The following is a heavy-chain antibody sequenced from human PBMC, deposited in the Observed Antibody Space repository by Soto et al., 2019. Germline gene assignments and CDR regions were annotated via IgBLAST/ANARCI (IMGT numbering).Heavy chain of an antibody. CDR2: ISAHNGNT. D-gene: IGHD1-1*01. CDR3: ARXRYGDY. J-gene: IGHJ4*02. V-gene: IGHV1-18*01. CDR1: GYAFTTYG. Sequence: QVHLVQSGAEVKKPGASVKVSCKGSGYAFTTYGITWVRQAPGQGLEWMGWISAHNGNTNYAQKLQGRVTVTRDTSTSTAYMXXXXXXXXXXXXXXXARXRYGDYWGQGALVTVSS.